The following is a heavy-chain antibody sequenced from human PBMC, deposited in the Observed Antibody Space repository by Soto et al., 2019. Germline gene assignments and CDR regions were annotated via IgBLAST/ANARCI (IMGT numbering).Heavy chain of an antibody. Sequence: QVQLQESGPGLVKPSQTLSLTCTVSGGSISSGVYYWSWIRQHPGKGLEWIGYIYYSGSTYYNPSLKSRVTISVDTSKNQFSLKLSSVTAADTAVYYCARVGSSGLKYAFDIWGQGTMVTVSS. V-gene: IGHV4-31*03. CDR2: IYYSGST. CDR3: ARVGSSGLKYAFDI. CDR1: GGSISSGVYY. D-gene: IGHD3-22*01. J-gene: IGHJ3*02.